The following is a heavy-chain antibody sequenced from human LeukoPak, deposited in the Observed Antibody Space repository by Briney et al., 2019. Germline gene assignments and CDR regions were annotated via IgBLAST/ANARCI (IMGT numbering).Heavy chain of an antibody. CDR1: GFTFDDYG. CDR2: INWNGGST. J-gene: IGHJ6*02. CDR3: AREMYSSGWYYYGMDV. V-gene: IGHV3-20*01. Sequence: GGSLRLSCAASGFTFDDYGMSWVRQAPGKGLEWVSGINWNGGSTGYADSVKGRFTISRDNAKNSLYLQMNSLRAKDTALYHCAREMYSSGWYYYGMDVWGQGTTVTVSS. D-gene: IGHD6-19*01.